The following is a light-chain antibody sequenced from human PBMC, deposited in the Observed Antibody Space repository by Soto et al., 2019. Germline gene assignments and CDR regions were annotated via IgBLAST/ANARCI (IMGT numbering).Light chain of an antibody. Sequence: QSVLTQPASVSGSPGQAITISCSGSNSDVGAYRYVSWYKQHPGKAPKLMIYEVSNRPSGVSERFSGSKSGNAASLTIFGLQAEDEADYYCSSYTITSTYGVGTGTKVTVL. CDR2: EVS. CDR3: SSYTITSTYG. CDR1: NSDVGAYRY. V-gene: IGLV2-14*01. J-gene: IGLJ1*01.